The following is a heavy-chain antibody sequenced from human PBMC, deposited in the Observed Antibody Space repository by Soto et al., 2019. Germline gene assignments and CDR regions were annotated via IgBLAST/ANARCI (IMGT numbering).Heavy chain of an antibody. D-gene: IGHD3-10*01. V-gene: IGHV1-18*01. CDR2: ISAYNGNT. CDR3: AREKALNYGSGSYYNAGWFDP. J-gene: IGHJ5*02. Sequence: ASVKVSCKASGYTFTSYGISWVRQAPGQGLEWMGWISAYNGNTNYAQKLQGRVTMTTDTSTSTAYMELRSLRSDDTAVYYCAREKALNYGSGSYYNAGWFDPWGQGTLVTVSS. CDR1: GYTFTSYG.